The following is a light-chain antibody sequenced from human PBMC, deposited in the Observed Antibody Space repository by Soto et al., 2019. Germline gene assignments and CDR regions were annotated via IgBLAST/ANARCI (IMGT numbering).Light chain of an antibody. CDR1: QSVSSSY. J-gene: IGKJ1*01. CDR2: GAS. Sequence: EIVLTQTPGTLSLSPGGRATLSCRASQSVSSSYLAWYQQKPGQAPRXXIYGASSRATGIPDRFSGTRSGTDCTLTIGRLEPEDVEVYYCQQYGSSPWTFGQGTNVDIK. V-gene: IGKV3-20*01. CDR3: QQYGSSPWT.